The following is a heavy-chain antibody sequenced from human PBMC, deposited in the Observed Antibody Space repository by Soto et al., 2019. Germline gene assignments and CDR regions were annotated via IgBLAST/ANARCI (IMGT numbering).Heavy chain of an antibody. V-gene: IGHV1-46*03. Sequence: ASVKVSCKASGYTSTSHYFHWVRQAPGQGLEWMGIINPGGGSTSYAQEFQGRVTMTRDTSTSTVYMELTSLRSEDTAVYYCASWRGYISSSTSGFWSGPFDYWGQGTLVTVSS. D-gene: IGHD3-3*01. J-gene: IGHJ4*02. CDR1: GYTSTSHY. CDR2: INPGGGST. CDR3: ASWRGYISSSTSGFWSGPFDY.